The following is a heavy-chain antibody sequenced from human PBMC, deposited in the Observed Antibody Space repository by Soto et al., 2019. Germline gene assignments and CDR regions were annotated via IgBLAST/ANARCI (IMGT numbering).Heavy chain of an antibody. V-gene: IGHV1-2*04. CDR2: INPNSGGT. J-gene: IGHJ3*02. CDR3: VIGGWDRSSWYFAFDI. Sequence: ASVKVSCKASGYTFTGYYMHWVRQVPGQGLEWMGWINPNSGGTNYAQKFQGWVTMTRDTSISTAYMELSRLRSDDTAVYYCVIGGWDRSSWYFAFDIWGQGTMVTVSS. CDR1: GYTFTGYY. D-gene: IGHD6-13*01.